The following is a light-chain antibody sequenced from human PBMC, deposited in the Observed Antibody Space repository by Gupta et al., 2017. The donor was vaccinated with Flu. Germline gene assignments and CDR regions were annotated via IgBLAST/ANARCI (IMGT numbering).Light chain of an antibody. V-gene: IGKV3-15*01. CDR3: QHDSDWPLT. CDR2: GVS. CDR1: QNVRNN. J-gene: IGKJ4*01. Sequence: EIVMTQSPATLSVSPGERATLSCRASQNVRNNFLAWYQQKPGQAPRLLMHGVSTRATGIPARFSGSGSGTEFTLTISSLQSEDFAVYYCQHDSDWPLTFGGGTKVVIK.